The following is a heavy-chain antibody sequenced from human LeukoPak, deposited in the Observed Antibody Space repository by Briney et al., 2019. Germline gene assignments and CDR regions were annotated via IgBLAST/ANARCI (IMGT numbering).Heavy chain of an antibody. CDR1: GFSMSVYW. Sequence: QPGGSLRLSCEASGFSMSVYWMSWVRQAPGKGLEWVSYISSSSSTIYYADSVKGRFTISRDNAKNSLYLQMNSLRAEDTAVYYCARGVTSTVTKLGAHYYYYMDVWGKGTTVTVSS. V-gene: IGHV3-48*04. CDR2: ISSSSSTI. D-gene: IGHD4-11*01. CDR3: ARGVTSTVTKLGAHYYYYMDV. J-gene: IGHJ6*03.